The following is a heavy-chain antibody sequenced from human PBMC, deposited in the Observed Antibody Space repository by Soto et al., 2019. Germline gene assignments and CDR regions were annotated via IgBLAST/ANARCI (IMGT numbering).Heavy chain of an antibody. D-gene: IGHD3-16*01. V-gene: IGHV3-7*01. CDR2: IKEDGSEI. CDR3: ARDIGFDYVN. Sequence: GGSLRLSCAVSGFNVMSYWMSWVRQAPGKGLEWVASIKEDGSEIYDLHSVRGRCSISRDSAGNALHLTMNYLSAEDTGVYFCARDIGFDYVNWGQGTLVTVSS. CDR1: GFNVMSYW. J-gene: IGHJ4*02.